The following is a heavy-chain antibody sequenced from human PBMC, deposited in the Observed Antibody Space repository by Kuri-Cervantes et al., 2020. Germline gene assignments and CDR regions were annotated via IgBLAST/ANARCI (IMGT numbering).Heavy chain of an antibody. CDR2: IKQDGSER. J-gene: IGHJ4*02. D-gene: IGHD5-24*01. Sequence: GGSLRLSCAASGFTFSSYWMNWVRQAPGKGLEWVANIKQDGSERYYVDSVKGRFTISRDNAENSLYLQMSSLRAADTAVYYCASLSSKMATTGGYWGQGTLVTVSS. V-gene: IGHV3-7*01. CDR1: GFTFSSYW. CDR3: ASLSSKMATTGGY.